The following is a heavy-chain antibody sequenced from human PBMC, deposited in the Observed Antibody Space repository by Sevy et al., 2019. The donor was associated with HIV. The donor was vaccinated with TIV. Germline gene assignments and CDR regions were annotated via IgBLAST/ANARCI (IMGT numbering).Heavy chain of an antibody. CDR3: AKDMGCTGTFPLDY. CDR1: GFTFDDYP. J-gene: IGHJ4*02. Sequence: GGSLRLSCAASGFTFDDYPMHWVRQAPGKRLEWVSLITWDGDSTFYADSVKGRFTISRDNSKNSLYLQMNSLRPEDTALYHCAKDMGCTGTFPLDYWGQGTLVTVSS. V-gene: IGHV3-43D*04. CDR2: ITWDGDST. D-gene: IGHD1-1*01.